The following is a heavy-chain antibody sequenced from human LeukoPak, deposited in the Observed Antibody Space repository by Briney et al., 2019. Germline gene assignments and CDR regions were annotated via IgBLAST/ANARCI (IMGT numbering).Heavy chain of an antibody. D-gene: IGHD3-22*01. CDR1: GGSFSGYY. V-gene: IGHV4-34*01. Sequence: RTSETLSLTCAVYGGSFSGYYLSWIRQPPGKGLEWIGEINHSGSTNYNPSLKSRVTISVDTSKNQFSLKLSSVTAADTAVYYCASQDYYDSSGYYWRDYWGQGTLVTVSS. CDR2: INHSGST. J-gene: IGHJ4*02. CDR3: ASQDYYDSSGYYWRDY.